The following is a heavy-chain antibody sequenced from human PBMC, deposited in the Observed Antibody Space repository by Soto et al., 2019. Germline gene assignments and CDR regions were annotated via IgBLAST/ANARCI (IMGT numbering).Heavy chain of an antibody. D-gene: IGHD1-7*01. J-gene: IGHJ4*02. CDR3: AKNQERELPRVIDF. CDR2: ISGGGGST. CDR1: GFSFAGYA. Sequence: EVQLSQSGGGLVQPGGSLRLSCAASGFSFAGYAVTWVRQAPGQGLEWVSAISGGGGSTYYVDSVRGRFTISRDRSKNTLYLQMSSLRAEDTALYYCAKNQERELPRVIDFWGQGTLVTVSS. V-gene: IGHV3-23*01.